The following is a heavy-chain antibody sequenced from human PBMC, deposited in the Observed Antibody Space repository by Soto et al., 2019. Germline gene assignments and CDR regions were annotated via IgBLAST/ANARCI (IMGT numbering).Heavy chain of an antibody. CDR3: AREFIVVVVAATLKRNWFDP. Sequence: SVKVSCKASGGTFSSYAISWVRQAPGQGLEWMGGIIPIFGTANYAQKFQGRVTITADESTSTAYMELSSLRSEDTAVYYCAREFIVVVVAATLKRNWFDPWGQGTLVTVSA. J-gene: IGHJ5*02. D-gene: IGHD2-15*01. V-gene: IGHV1-69*13. CDR1: GGTFSSYA. CDR2: IIPIFGTA.